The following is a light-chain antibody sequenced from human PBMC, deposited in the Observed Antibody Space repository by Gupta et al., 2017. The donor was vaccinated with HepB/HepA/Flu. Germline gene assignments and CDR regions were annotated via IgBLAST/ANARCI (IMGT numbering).Light chain of an antibody. CDR3: QQNYSYPCS. Sequence: AIRMTQSPSSFSASTGDRVTITCRASQGISSYLAWYQQKPGKAPKLLIYAASTLQSGVPSRFSGSGSGTDFTLTISSLQSEDFATYYCQQNYSYPCSFGQGTKLEIK. V-gene: IGKV1-8*01. CDR2: AAS. J-gene: IGKJ2*04. CDR1: QGISSY.